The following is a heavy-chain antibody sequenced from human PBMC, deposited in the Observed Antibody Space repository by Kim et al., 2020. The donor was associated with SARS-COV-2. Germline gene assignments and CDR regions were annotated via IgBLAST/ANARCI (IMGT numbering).Heavy chain of an antibody. D-gene: IGHD3-3*01. Sequence: GGSLRLSCAASGFTFSSYSMNWVRQAPGKGLEWVSYISSSSSTIYYADSVKGRFTISRDNAKNSLYLQMNSLRDEDTAVYYCARAQGPNTIFGVVLYYYGMDVWGQGTTVTVSS. J-gene: IGHJ6*02. CDR2: ISSSSSTI. CDR1: GFTFSSYS. V-gene: IGHV3-48*02. CDR3: ARAQGPNTIFGVVLYYYGMDV.